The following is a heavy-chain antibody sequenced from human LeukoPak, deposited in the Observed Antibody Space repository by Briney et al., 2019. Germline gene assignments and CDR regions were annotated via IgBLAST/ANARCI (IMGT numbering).Heavy chain of an antibody. J-gene: IGHJ6*02. D-gene: IGHD6-19*01. CDR1: GYTFTSYA. CDR2: INAGNGNT. V-gene: IGHV1-3*01. CDR3: TRHLTAVAVNYYYYGMDV. Sequence: ASVKVSCKASGYTFTSYAMHWVRQAPGQRLEWMGWINAGNGNTKYAQKFQGGVTITRDTSATTAYMELSSLRSEDTAVYYCTRHLTAVAVNYYYYGMDVWGQGTTVTVSS.